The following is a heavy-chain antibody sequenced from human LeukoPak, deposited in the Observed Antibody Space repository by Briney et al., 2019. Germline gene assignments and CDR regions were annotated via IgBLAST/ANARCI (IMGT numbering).Heavy chain of an antibody. D-gene: IGHD3-10*01. V-gene: IGHV3-72*01. Sequence: GRSRRLSCAASGFTFSPHYMDWVRQSPGQGLEWVVLIRNKANGYTTVYAASVKGRFTISRDDSKNSVYLQTESLKTEDSAVYYCGDLGSAGTDHWGQGTLVTVSS. CDR1: GFTFSPHY. CDR2: IRNKANGYTT. J-gene: IGHJ4*02. CDR3: GDLGSAGTDH.